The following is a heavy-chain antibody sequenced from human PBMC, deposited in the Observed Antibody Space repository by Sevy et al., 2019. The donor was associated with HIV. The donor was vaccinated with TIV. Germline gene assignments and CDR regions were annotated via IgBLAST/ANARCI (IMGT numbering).Heavy chain of an antibody. D-gene: IGHD6-13*01. CDR2: IIPVFGTA. J-gene: IGHJ4*02. CDR1: GGTFSNYA. Sequence: ASVKVSCKAFGGTFSNYAINWVRQAPGHRLEWMGGIIPVFGTANYVQKFQGIVTITADESTSTAYMELSSPRSEDTAVYYCARSISWYASFDSWGQGTLVTVSS. V-gene: IGHV1-69*13. CDR3: ARSISWYASFDS.